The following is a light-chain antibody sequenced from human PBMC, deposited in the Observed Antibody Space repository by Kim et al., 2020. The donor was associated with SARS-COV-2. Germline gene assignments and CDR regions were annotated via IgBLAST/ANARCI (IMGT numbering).Light chain of an antibody. CDR3: MIWHSGAWV. CDR2: YKSDSDT. J-gene: IGLJ3*02. V-gene: IGLV5-45*02. CDR1: SGLNVATDA. Sequence: LTCTLRSGLNVATDARYWYQQKPWRPPQFLLKYKSDSDTRQGSGVPSRFSGSKDASANAGILLISGLQSEDEADYYCMIWHSGAWVFGGGTQLTVL.